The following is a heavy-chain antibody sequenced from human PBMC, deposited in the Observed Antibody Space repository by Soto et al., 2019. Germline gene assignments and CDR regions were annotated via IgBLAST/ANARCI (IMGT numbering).Heavy chain of an antibody. V-gene: IGHV3-15*01. Sequence: GGSLRLSCAASGFTFSNAWMSWVRQAPGKGLEWVGRIKSKTDGGTTDYAAPVKGRFTISRDDSKNTLYLQMNSLKTEDTAVYYCTTKISGYYDSSGYYSSWGQGTLVTVSS. CDR1: GFTFSNAW. CDR2: IKSKTDGGTT. CDR3: TTKISGYYDSSGYYSS. J-gene: IGHJ5*02. D-gene: IGHD3-22*01.